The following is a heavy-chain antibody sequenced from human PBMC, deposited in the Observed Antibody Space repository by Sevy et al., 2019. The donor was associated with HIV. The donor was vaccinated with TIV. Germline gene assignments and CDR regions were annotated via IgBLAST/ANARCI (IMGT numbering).Heavy chain of an antibody. Sequence: GGSLRLSCAASGFTFSNYAMSWVRQAPGKGLEWVSDISASGGRPYYADSVKGRFTISRDNSKNTLYLQMSSLRAEDTAVYYSARVAWAFDIWGQGTMVTVSS. V-gene: IGHV3-23*01. CDR2: ISASGGRP. CDR3: ARVAWAFDI. CDR1: GFTFSNYA. D-gene: IGHD2-15*01. J-gene: IGHJ3*02.